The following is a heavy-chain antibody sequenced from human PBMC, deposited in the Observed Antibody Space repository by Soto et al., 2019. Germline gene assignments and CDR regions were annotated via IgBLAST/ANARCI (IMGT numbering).Heavy chain of an antibody. CDR2: IYYSGST. CDR1: GGSISSSSYY. D-gene: IGHD2-15*01. CDR3: ARGDIVVVVAARDYYYYGMDV. J-gene: IGHJ6*02. Sequence: SETLSLTCTVSGGSISSSSYYWGWIRQPPGKGLEWIGSIYYSGSTYYNPSLKSRVTISVDTSKNQFSLKLSSVTAADTAVYYCARGDIVVVVAARDYYYYGMDVWGQGTTVTVSS. V-gene: IGHV4-39*01.